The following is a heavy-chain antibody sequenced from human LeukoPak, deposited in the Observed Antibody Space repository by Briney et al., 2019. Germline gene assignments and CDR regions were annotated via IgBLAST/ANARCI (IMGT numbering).Heavy chain of an antibody. CDR3: ARYSQSLNTITKGHYFDY. CDR2: IIPIFGTA. J-gene: IGHJ4*02. CDR1: GGTFSSYA. D-gene: IGHD5-12*01. Sequence: GASVKVSCKASGGTFSSYAISWVRQAPGQGLEWMGGIIPIFGTANYAQKFQGRVTITADESTSTAYMELSSLRSEDTAVYYCARYSQSLNTITKGHYFDYWGEGTLVTVSS. V-gene: IGHV1-69*13.